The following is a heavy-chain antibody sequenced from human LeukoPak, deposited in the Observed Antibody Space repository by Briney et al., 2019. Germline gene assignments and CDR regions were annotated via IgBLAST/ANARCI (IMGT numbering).Heavy chain of an antibody. CDR2: IYHSGST. J-gene: IGHJ3*02. Sequence: SSETLSLTCAVSGYSISSGYYWGWIRQPPGKGLGWIGSIYHSGSTYYNPSLKSRVTISVDTSKNQFSLKLSSVTAADTAVYYCARAASGYGFHDAFDIWGQGTMVTVSS. CDR3: ARAASGYGFHDAFDI. CDR1: GYSISSGYY. D-gene: IGHD5-18*01. V-gene: IGHV4-38-2*01.